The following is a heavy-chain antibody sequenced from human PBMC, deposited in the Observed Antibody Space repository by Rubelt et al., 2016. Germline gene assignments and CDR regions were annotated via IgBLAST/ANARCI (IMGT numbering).Heavy chain of an antibody. CDR3: ARGHYYGSGSWC. CDR2: IYYSGST. J-gene: IGHJ4*02. CDR1: GGSISSSSYY. Sequence: QLQLQESGPGLVKPSETLSLTCTVSGGSISSSSYYWGWIRQPPGQGLEWIGSIYYSGSTSYNPSLMSRVTISGDTSKNQFCRELSAVTAADTAVYYCARGHYYGSGSWCWGQGTLVTVSS. V-gene: IGHV4-39*01. D-gene: IGHD3-10*01.